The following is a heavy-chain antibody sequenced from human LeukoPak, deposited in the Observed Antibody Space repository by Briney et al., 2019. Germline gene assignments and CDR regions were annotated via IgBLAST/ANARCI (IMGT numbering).Heavy chain of an antibody. D-gene: IGHD3-22*01. CDR2: INEDGSTT. V-gene: IGHV3-74*01. CDR3: ARGGFGETYYYDSSGPEDY. J-gene: IGHJ4*02. Sequence: PGGSLRLSCAASGFTFSSNWMHWVRKAPGKGLVWVSRINEDGSTTNYADSVKGRFTISRDNAKNSLYLQMNSLRAEDTAVYYCARGGFGETYYYDSSGPEDYWGQGTLVTVSS. CDR1: GFTFSSNW.